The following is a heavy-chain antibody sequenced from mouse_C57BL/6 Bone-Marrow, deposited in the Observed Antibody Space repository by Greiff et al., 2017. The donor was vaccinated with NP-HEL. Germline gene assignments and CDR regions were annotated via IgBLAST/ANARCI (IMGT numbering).Heavy chain of an antibody. Sequence: DVMLVESGGGLVKPGGSLKLSCAASGFTFSDYGMHWVRQAPEKGLEWVAYISSGSSTIYYADTVKGRFTISRDNAKNTLFLQMTSLRSEDTAMYYCARTDSNYGLYYFDYWGQGTTLTVSS. D-gene: IGHD2-5*01. CDR3: ARTDSNYGLYYFDY. CDR2: ISSGSSTI. J-gene: IGHJ2*01. CDR1: GFTFSDYG. V-gene: IGHV5-17*01.